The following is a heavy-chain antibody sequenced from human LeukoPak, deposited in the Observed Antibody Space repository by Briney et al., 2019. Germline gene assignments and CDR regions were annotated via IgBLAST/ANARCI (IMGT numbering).Heavy chain of an antibody. V-gene: IGHV4-30-4*08. Sequence: PSETLSLTCTVSGDSINSGDSYWGWIRQTPGKGLEWLGHTYYTGSPYYSPSLKSRLTILVDKSKNHLYLNLASVTAADTAVYYCARANWHNWFDPWGQGTLVTVSS. CDR3: ARANWHNWFDP. J-gene: IGHJ5*02. D-gene: IGHD7-27*01. CDR2: TYYTGSP. CDR1: GDSINSGDSY.